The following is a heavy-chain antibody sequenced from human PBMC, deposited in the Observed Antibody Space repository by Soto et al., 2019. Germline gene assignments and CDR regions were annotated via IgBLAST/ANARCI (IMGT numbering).Heavy chain of an antibody. CDR1: GFTFTSSA. J-gene: IGHJ4*02. CDR2: IVVGSGNT. Sequence: SVKVYCKASGFTFTSSAVQWVRQARGQRLEWIGWIVVGSGNTNYAQKFQERVTITRDMSTSTAYMELSSLRSEDTAVYYCAAAGGYYDSSRIGSTSHDYWGQGTLVTVSS. CDR3: AAAGGYYDSSRIGSTSHDY. D-gene: IGHD3-22*01. V-gene: IGHV1-58*01.